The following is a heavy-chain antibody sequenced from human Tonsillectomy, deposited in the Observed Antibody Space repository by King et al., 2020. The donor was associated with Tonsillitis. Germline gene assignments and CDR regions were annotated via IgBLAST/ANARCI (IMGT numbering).Heavy chain of an antibody. V-gene: IGHV3-48*03. D-gene: IGHD2-15*01. CDR2: ISGSGSAI. J-gene: IGHJ3*02. CDR3: ARGEDCSGGTCYQLRLDT. CDR1: GFTFNNYE. Sequence: VQLVEYGGGLVQPGGSLRLSCAASGFTFNNYEMNWVRQAPGKGLEWVSYISGSGSAISYADSVKGRFTISRDNAKNSLYLQLNSLRAEDTAVYYCARGEDCSGGTCYQLRLDTWGQGTMVTVSS.